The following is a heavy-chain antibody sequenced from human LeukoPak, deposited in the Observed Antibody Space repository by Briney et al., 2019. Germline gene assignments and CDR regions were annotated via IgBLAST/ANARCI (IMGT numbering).Heavy chain of an antibody. J-gene: IGHJ4*02. CDR2: IYSGVPT. CDR3: VQTTGWPGFDY. Sequence: SETLSLTCTTSGVSINRFYWSWVRQPPGKGLEWIGNIYSGVPTYSNPSLKSRVTISVDTSKNQFSLNLTSVTAADTAMYYCVQTTGWPGFDYWGQGILVTVSS. D-gene: IGHD1-1*01. CDR1: GVSINRFY. V-gene: IGHV4-4*09.